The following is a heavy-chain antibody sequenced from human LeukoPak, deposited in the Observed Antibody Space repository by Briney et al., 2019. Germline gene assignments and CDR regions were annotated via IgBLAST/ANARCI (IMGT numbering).Heavy chain of an antibody. J-gene: IGHJ3*02. V-gene: IGHV6-1*01. Sequence: SQTLSLTCAISGDSVSSNSAAWNWIRQSPSRGLEWLGRTYYRSKWYNDYAVSVKSRITINPDTSKNQFSLQLNSVTPEDTAVYYCARAGVVTARGKGAFDIWGQGTMVTVSS. CDR2: TYYRSKWYN. D-gene: IGHD2-21*02. CDR3: ARAGVVTARGKGAFDI. CDR1: GDSVSSNSAA.